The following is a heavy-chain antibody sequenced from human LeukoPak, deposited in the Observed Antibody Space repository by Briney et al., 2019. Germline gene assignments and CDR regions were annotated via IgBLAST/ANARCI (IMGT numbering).Heavy chain of an antibody. V-gene: IGHV3-48*04. CDR2: ISGSSSII. D-gene: IGHD6-13*01. CDR3: ARGSGSGSSWQYFDD. Sequence: GGSLRLSCAASGFTFSNYRMNWVRQAPGKGLEWVSYISGSSSIIYYADSVKGRFTISRDNAKNSVYLQMNSLRAEDTAVYYCARGSGSGSSWQYFDDWGQGTLVTVSS. J-gene: IGHJ4*02. CDR1: GFTFSNYR.